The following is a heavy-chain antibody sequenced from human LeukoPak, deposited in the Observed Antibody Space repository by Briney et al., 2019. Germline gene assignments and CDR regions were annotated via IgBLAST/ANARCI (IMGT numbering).Heavy chain of an antibody. CDR1: GFIFSNYG. J-gene: IGHJ4*02. CDR2: IWFDGSNQ. D-gene: IGHD3-22*01. CDR3: ARDDFAGDSSGYIDY. V-gene: IGHV3-33*01. Sequence: GGSLRLSCAAAGFIFSNYGMHWVRQAPGKGLEWVAVIWFDGSNQYHADAVKGRFTISRDNSKNTLYLQMSSLRAEDTALYYCARDDFAGDSSGYIDYWGQGTLVTVSS.